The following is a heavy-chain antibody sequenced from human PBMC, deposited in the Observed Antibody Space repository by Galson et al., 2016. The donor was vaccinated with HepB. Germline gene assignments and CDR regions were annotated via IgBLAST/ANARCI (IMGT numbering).Heavy chain of an antibody. J-gene: IGHJ4*02. CDR2: ISGSDGTT. V-gene: IGHV3-23*01. CDR1: GFTFSNYA. Sequence: SLRLSCAASGFTFSNYAMSWVRQAPGKGLEWVSSISGSDGTTYYADSVKGRFTISRDKSKNTLYLQMNSLRGEDTAVYYCAKDLDGYTYGYSYSDHWGQGTLVTVSS. D-gene: IGHD5-18*01. CDR3: AKDLDGYTYGYSYSDH.